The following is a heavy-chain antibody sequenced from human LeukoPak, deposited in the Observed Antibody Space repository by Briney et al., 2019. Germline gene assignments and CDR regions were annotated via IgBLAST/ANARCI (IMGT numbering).Heavy chain of an antibody. CDR3: ARDSYYDNSGLIDY. CDR2: ISYDGSNK. V-gene: IGHV3-30*04. J-gene: IGHJ4*02. D-gene: IGHD3-22*01. Sequence: GGSLRLSCAASGFTFSSYAMHWVRQAPGKGLEWVAVISYDGSNKYYADSVKGRFTISRDNSKNTLYLQMNSLRAEDTAVYYCARDSYYDNSGLIDYWGQGTLVTVSS. CDR1: GFTFSSYA.